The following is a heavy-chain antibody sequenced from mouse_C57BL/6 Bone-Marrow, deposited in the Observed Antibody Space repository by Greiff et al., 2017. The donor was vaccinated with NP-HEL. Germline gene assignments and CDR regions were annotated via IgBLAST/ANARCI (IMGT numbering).Heavy chain of an antibody. V-gene: IGHV10-1*01. CDR1: GFSFNTYA. D-gene: IGHD1-1*01. Sequence: EVKVVESGGGLVQPKGSLKLSCAASGFSFNTYAMNWVRQAPGKGLEWVARIRSKSNNYATYYADSVKDRFTISRDDSESMLYLQMNNLKTEDTAMYDCVRHSSHFYAMDYWGQGTSVTVSS. CDR3: VRHSSHFYAMDY. J-gene: IGHJ4*01. CDR2: IRSKSNNYAT.